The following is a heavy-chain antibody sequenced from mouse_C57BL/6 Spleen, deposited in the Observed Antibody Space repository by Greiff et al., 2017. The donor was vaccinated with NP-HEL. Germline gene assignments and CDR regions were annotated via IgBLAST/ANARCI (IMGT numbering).Heavy chain of an antibody. Sequence: VQLQQSGAELVRPGTSVKVSCKASGYAFTNYLIEWVKQRPGQGLEWIGVINPGSGGTNYNEKFKGKATLTADKSSSTAYMQLSSLTSEDSAVYFCARGDGFLYAMGYWGQGTSVTVSS. V-gene: IGHV1-54*01. CDR1: GYAFTNYL. D-gene: IGHD2-3*01. J-gene: IGHJ4*01. CDR2: INPGSGGT. CDR3: ARGDGFLYAMGY.